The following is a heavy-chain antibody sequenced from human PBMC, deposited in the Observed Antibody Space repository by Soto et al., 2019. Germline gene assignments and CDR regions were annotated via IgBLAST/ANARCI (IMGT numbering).Heavy chain of an antibody. V-gene: IGHV4-31*03. J-gene: IGHJ4*02. D-gene: IGHD2-15*01. Sequence: QVQLQESGPGLVKPSQTLSLTCTVSGGSIINGQTYLNWIRQHPEKGLEWMGYINYRGTTNYHPALKSRILISLDTSANQSSLRLTSVTAADTAVYYCARDAPGVAPYWGQGTQVTVSS. CDR1: GGSIINGQTY. CDR3: ARDAPGVAPY. CDR2: INYRGTT.